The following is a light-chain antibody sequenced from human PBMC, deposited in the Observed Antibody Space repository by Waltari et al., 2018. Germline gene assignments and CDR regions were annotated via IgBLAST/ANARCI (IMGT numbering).Light chain of an antibody. CDR3: QQYFDWPLYT. J-gene: IGKJ2*01. V-gene: IGKV3D-20*02. Sequence: EIVLTQSPATLSLSPGEGATLACRASQSVPGNSVAWYQQKPGQAPRLLMYDASSWATGAADKFSGRGSGTDFTLTISRLEPGDFAIYYCQQYFDWPLYTFGQGTKLEIK. CDR1: QSVPGNS. CDR2: DAS.